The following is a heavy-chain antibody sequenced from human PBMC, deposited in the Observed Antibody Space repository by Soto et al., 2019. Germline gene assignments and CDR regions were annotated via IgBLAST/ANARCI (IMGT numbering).Heavy chain of an antibody. V-gene: IGHV4-4*07. Sequence: SETLSLTCTVSGGSVSSSYWSWIRQPAGKGLEWIGRFYTSGNTNYNPSLKSRVTMSLDTSKNQFSLKLSSVTAADTAVYFCASDSTGWFDPWGQGTLVTVSS. D-gene: IGHD1-1*01. CDR1: GGSVSSSY. J-gene: IGHJ5*02. CDR2: FYTSGNT. CDR3: ASDSTGWFDP.